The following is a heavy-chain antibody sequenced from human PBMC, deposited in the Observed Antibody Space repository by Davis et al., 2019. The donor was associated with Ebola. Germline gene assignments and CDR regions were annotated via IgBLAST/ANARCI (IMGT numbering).Heavy chain of an antibody. D-gene: IGHD2-15*01. V-gene: IGHV3-48*03. J-gene: IGHJ6*02. Sequence: SCAVSGFTFSSYEMNWVRQAPGKGLEWVSYISSSGSTIYYADSVKGRFTISRDNAKNSLFLQMNSLRAEDTAVYYCARDPRYCNGGSCYKGVYYYYGMDVWGQGTTVTVSS. CDR3: ARDPRYCNGGSCYKGVYYYYGMDV. CDR2: ISSSGSTI. CDR1: GFTFSSYE.